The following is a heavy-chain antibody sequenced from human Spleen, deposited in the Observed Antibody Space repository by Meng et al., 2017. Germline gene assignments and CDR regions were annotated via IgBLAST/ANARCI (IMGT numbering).Heavy chain of an antibody. CDR1: GFTFSSYW. CDR2: INSDGSST. CDR3: ARGIGSYYGDY. Sequence: GGSLRLSCAVSGFTFSSYWMHWVRQAPGRGLVWVSRINSDGSSTSYADSVKGRFTISRDNAKNTLYLQMYSLRAEDTAVYYCARGIGSYYGDYWGQGTRVTVSS. V-gene: IGHV3-74*01. D-gene: IGHD1-26*01. J-gene: IGHJ4*02.